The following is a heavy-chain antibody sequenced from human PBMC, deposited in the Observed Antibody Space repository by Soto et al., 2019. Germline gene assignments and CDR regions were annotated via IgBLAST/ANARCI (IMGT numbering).Heavy chain of an antibody. Sequence: QVQLVQSGAEVKKPGASVKVSCKASGYTFSGYAMGWVRQAPGQGLEWMGWISAYNGNRDYAQKFQGRVTMTTDTSTSTAYMELRSLTSDDTDVYYCARPFGDYGDYAWSLRYWGQGTLVTVSS. CDR3: ARPFGDYGDYAWSLRY. J-gene: IGHJ4*02. V-gene: IGHV1-18*01. CDR2: ISAYNGNR. CDR1: GYTFSGYA. D-gene: IGHD4-17*01.